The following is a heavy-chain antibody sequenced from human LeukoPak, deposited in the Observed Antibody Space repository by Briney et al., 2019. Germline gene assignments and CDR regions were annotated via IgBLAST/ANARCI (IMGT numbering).Heavy chain of an antibody. Sequence: ASVKVSCKASGYTFTGYYMHWVRQAPGQGLEWMGWISAYNGNTNYAQKLQGRVTMTTDTSTSTAYMELRSLRSDDTAVYYCARGSDYDFWSGYSLFDYWGQGTLVTVSS. J-gene: IGHJ4*02. CDR3: ARGSDYDFWSGYSLFDY. V-gene: IGHV1-18*04. D-gene: IGHD3-3*01. CDR2: ISAYNGNT. CDR1: GYTFTGYY.